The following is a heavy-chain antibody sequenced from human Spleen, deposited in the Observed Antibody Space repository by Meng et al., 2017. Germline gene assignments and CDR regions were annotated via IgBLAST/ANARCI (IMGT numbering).Heavy chain of an antibody. CDR3: ARGLHTGDDY. CDR2: INHRGHT. Sequence: GSLRLSCAVYGGSFSGYYWGWIRQPPGKGLEWIGEINHRGHTNYNPSLKSRVTISVDTSKNQFSLKLSSVTAADTAVYYCARGLHTGDDYWGQGTLVTVSS. V-gene: IGHV4-34*01. CDR1: GGSFSGYY. D-gene: IGHD1-26*01. J-gene: IGHJ4*02.